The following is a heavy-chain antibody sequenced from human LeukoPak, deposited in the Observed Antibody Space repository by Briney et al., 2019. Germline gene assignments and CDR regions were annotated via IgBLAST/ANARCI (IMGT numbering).Heavy chain of an antibody. CDR3: ARFLGGGIAGYFDY. D-gene: IGHD3-16*01. CDR2: IYYSGST. Sequence: SETLSLTCTVSGGSISSGDYYWSWIRQPPGKGLEWIGYIYYSGSTYYNPSLKSRVTMSVDTSKNQFSLKLSSVTAADTAVYYCARFLGGGIAGYFDYWGQGTLVTVSS. V-gene: IGHV4-30-4*01. CDR1: GGSISSGDYY. J-gene: IGHJ4*02.